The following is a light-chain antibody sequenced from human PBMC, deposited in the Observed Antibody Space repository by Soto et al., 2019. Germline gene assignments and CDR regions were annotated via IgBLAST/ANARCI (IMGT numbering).Light chain of an antibody. CDR2: DVS. CDR3: SSYTSSSTLYV. Sequence: QSVLTQPASVSGSPGQSITTSCTGTSSDVGGYNYVSWYQQHPGKAPKLMIYDVSNRPSGVSNRFSGSKSGNTASLTISGLQAEDEVDYYCSSYTSSSTLYVFGTGTKSPS. CDR1: SSDVGGYNY. V-gene: IGLV2-14*01. J-gene: IGLJ1*01.